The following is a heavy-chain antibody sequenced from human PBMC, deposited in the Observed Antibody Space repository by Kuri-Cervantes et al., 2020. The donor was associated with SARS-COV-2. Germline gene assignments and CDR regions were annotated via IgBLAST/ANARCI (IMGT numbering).Heavy chain of an antibody. CDR1: GFTFSSYS. J-gene: IGHJ4*02. CDR3: ARPDGRGLHPFDY. V-gene: IGHV3-21*01. CDR2: ISSSSSYI. D-gene: IGHD4-17*01. Sequence: GGSLRLSCAASGFTFSSYSMNWVRQAPGKGLEWVSSISSSSSYIYYADSVKGRFTISRDNAKNSLYLQMNSLRAEDTAVYYCARPDGRGLHPFDYWGQGTLVTVSS.